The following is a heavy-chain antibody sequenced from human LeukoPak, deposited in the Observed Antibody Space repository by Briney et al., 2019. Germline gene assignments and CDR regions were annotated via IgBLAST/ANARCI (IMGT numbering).Heavy chain of an antibody. CDR1: GGSISSGDYY. CDR2: IYYSGST. J-gene: IGHJ4*02. D-gene: IGHD3-22*01. Sequence: PSETLSLTCTVSGGSISSGDYYWRWIRQPPGKGLEWIGYIYYSGSTYYNPSLKSRVTISVGTSKNQFSLKLSSVTAADTAVYYCARGLDYDSSGYYDYWGQGTLVTVSS. V-gene: IGHV4-30-4*01. CDR3: ARGLDYDSSGYYDY.